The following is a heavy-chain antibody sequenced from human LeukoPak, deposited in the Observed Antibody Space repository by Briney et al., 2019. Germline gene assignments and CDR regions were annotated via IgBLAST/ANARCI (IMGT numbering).Heavy chain of an antibody. J-gene: IGHJ5*02. CDR1: GGSISSYY. Sequence: PSETLSLTCTVSGGSISSYYWSWIRQPPGKGLEWIGYIYYSGSTNYNPSLKSRVTISVDTSKNQFSLKLTSVTAADTAVYYCTRSGIPLAVNWFDPWGQGTLVTVSS. CDR3: TRSGIPLAVNWFDP. D-gene: IGHD6-13*01. CDR2: IYYSGST. V-gene: IGHV4-59*08.